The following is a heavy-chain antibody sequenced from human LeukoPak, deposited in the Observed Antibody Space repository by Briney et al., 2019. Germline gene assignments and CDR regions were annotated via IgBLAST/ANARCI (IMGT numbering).Heavy chain of an antibody. Sequence: GGSLRLSCAASGFTFTSYAMTWVRQAPGKGLEWVSAISGSGGSTYYADSVKGRFTISRGNSKNTLYLQMNSLRAEDTAVYYCSKSRSYYDSCNFDYWGQGTLVTVSS. J-gene: IGHJ4*02. CDR2: ISGSGGST. D-gene: IGHD3-22*01. CDR1: GFTFTSYA. V-gene: IGHV3-23*01. CDR3: SKSRSYYDSCNFDY.